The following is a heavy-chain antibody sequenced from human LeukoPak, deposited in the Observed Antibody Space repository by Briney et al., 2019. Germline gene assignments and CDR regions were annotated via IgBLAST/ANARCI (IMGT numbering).Heavy chain of an antibody. D-gene: IGHD3-22*01. CDR2: IDYDGSNK. V-gene: IGHV3-30*18. CDR3: AKDQGDSSGTYYYYYGMDV. Sequence: GRSLRLSCAASGFTFSSYGMHWVRQAPGKGLEWVAVIDYDGSNKYYADSVKGRFTISRDNSKNTLYLQMNSLRAEDTAVYYCAKDQGDSSGTYYYYYGMDVWGQGTTVTVSS. CDR1: GFTFSSYG. J-gene: IGHJ6*02.